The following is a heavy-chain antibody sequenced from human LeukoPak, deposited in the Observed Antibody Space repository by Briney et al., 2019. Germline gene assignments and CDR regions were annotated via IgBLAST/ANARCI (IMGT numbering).Heavy chain of an antibody. D-gene: IGHD1-1*01. CDR3: VKYIQNVLAVFDP. J-gene: IGHJ5*02. Sequence: GGSLRLSCAASGVTVISNYMSWVRQAPGKGLEWVSVLYSGGSTYYTDSVKGRFTVSRDNYENTVSLQMTSLRAEDPAVYYCVKYIQNVLAVFDPWGQGTLVTVSS. CDR2: LYSGGST. V-gene: IGHV3-53*01. CDR1: GVTVISNY.